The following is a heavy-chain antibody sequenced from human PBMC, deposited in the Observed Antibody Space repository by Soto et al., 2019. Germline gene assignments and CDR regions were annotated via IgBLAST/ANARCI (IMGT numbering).Heavy chain of an antibody. Sequence: QLQLQESGPGLVKPSETLSLTCTVSGGSISSSSYYWGWIRQPPGKGLEWIGSIYYSGSTYYNPSLKRRVTLSVETSKNQFSLKLSSVTAAATAVYYCASSMTTVVTLDYWGQGTLVTVSS. D-gene: IGHD4-17*01. V-gene: IGHV4-39*01. CDR2: IYYSGST. CDR3: ASSMTTVVTLDY. J-gene: IGHJ4*02. CDR1: GGSISSSSYY.